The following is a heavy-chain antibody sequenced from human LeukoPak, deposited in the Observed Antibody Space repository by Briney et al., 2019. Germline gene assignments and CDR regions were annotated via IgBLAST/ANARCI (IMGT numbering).Heavy chain of an antibody. J-gene: IGHJ4*02. D-gene: IGHD3-16*02. Sequence: GGSLRLSCAASGFTFSSYSMNWVRQAPGKGPEWVSSFISSSSYIYYADSVKGRFTISRDNAKNSLYLQMNSLRAEDTAVYYCAREGVWGSYRPSSVGYWGQGTLVTVPS. CDR3: AREGVWGSYRPSSVGY. V-gene: IGHV3-21*01. CDR1: GFTFSSYS. CDR2: FISSSSYI.